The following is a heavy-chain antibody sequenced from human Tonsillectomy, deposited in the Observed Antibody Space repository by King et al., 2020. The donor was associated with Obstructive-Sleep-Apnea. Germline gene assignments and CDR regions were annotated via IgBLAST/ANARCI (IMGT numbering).Heavy chain of an antibody. V-gene: IGHV3-21*01. Sequence: VQLVESGGGLVKPGGSLRLSCAASGFIFSDYDMNWVRRAPGKGLEGVSSITTISHYIHYADSVKGRFTISRDNANNLVYLQMSSLRAEDTAMYYCTSALGSRALRDNWFDLWGQGTLVTVSS. J-gene: IGHJ5*02. CDR3: TSALGSRALRDNWFDL. CDR1: GFIFSDYD. CDR2: ITTISHYI. D-gene: IGHD3-10*01.